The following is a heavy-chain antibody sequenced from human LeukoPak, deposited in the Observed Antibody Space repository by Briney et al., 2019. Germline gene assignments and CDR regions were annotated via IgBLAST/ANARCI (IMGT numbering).Heavy chain of an antibody. D-gene: IGHD3-9*01. Sequence: PGGSLRLSCAASGFTFSSYGMHWVRQAAGKGLEWVAVISYDGSNKYYADSVKGRFTISRDNSKNTLYLQMNSLRAEDTAVYYCAKEGGYYDILSNPYYFDYWGQGTLVTVSS. CDR1: GFTFSSYG. CDR2: ISYDGSNK. CDR3: AKEGGYYDILSNPYYFDY. J-gene: IGHJ4*02. V-gene: IGHV3-30*18.